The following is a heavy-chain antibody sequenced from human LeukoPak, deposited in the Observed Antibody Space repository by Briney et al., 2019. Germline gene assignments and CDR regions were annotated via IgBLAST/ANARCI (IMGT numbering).Heavy chain of an antibody. J-gene: IGHJ4*02. V-gene: IGHV4-34*01. CDR2: INHSGST. D-gene: IGHD4-17*01. CDR1: GGSXXGYY. CDR3: ARLGDGLGY. Sequence: LSLTXXXXGGSXXGYYWSWIRQPPGKGLEWIGEINHSGSTNYNPSLKSRVTISVDTSKNQFSLKLSSVTAADTAVYYCARLGDGLGYWGQGTLVTVSS.